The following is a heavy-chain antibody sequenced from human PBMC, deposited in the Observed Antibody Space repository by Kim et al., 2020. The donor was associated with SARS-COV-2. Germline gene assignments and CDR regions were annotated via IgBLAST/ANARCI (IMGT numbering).Heavy chain of an antibody. CDR3: ARVRDGFFDY. D-gene: IGHD5-12*01. Sequence: GRTYHNPSLQSRVSMSVDTSTNQFSLKMTSVTAADTAGYYCARVRDGFFDYWGRGALVTVSS. J-gene: IGHJ4*02. V-gene: IGHV4-31*02. CDR2: GRT.